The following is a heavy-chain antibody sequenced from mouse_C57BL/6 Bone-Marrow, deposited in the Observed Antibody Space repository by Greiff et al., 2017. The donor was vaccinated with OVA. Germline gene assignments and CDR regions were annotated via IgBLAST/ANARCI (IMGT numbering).Heavy chain of an antibody. CDR3: ARGGDYSNYKTGFAY. D-gene: IGHD2-5*01. CDR2: IYPGSGST. CDR1: GYTFTSYW. J-gene: IGHJ3*01. V-gene: IGHV1-55*01. Sequence: QVQLQQPGAELVKPGASVKMSCKASGYTFTSYWITWVKQRPGQGLEWIGDIYPGSGSTHYNEKFKNKATLTVDTSSSTAYMQLSSLTSEDSAVYYCARGGDYSNYKTGFAYWGQGTLVTVSA.